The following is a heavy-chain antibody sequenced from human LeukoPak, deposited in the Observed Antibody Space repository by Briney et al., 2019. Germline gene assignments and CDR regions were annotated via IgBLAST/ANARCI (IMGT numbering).Heavy chain of an antibody. D-gene: IGHD3-10*01. Sequence: SQTLSLTCAVSGGSISSGGYSWSWFRQPPGKGLEWIGYIYHSGSTYYNPSLKSRVTISVDRSKNQFSLKLSSVTAADTAVYYCARGAGLAPYYGSGSYYYYYYGMDVWGQGTTVTVSS. CDR2: IYHSGST. CDR1: GGSISSGGYS. CDR3: ARGAGLAPYYGSGSYYYYYYGMDV. J-gene: IGHJ6*02. V-gene: IGHV4-30-2*01.